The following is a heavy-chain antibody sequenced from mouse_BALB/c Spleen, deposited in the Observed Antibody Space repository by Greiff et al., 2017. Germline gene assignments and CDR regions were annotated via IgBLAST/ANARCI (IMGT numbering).Heavy chain of an antibody. CDR1: GFSLTSYG. CDR2: IWSGGST. CDR3: ARNDYGSSFAY. Sequence: QVHVKQSGPGLVQPSQSLSITCTVSGFSLTSYGVHWVRQSPGKGLEWLGVIWSGGSTDYNAAFISRLSISKDNSKSQVFFKMNSLQANDTAIYYCARNDYGSSFAYWGQGTLVTVSA. V-gene: IGHV2-2*02. D-gene: IGHD1-1*01. J-gene: IGHJ3*01.